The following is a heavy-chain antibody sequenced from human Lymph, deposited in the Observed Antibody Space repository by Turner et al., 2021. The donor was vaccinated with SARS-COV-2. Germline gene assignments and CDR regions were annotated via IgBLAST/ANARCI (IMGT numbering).Heavy chain of an antibody. D-gene: IGHD4-17*01. CDR1: GYTFTAYY. CDR3: AREGVTVSGYYYGMDV. J-gene: IGHJ6*02. V-gene: IGHV1-2*02. CDR2: INPNSGCT. Sequence: QVQLVQSGAEVKKPGASVKVSCKASGYTFTAYYMHWVRQAPGQGLEWMGWINPNSGCTNYAQKFQGRVTMTRDTSISTAYMELSRLTSDDTAVYYCAREGVTVSGYYYGMDVWGQGTTVTVSS.